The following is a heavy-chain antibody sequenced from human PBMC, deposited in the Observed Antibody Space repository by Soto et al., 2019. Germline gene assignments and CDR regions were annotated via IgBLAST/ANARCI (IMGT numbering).Heavy chain of an antibody. J-gene: IGHJ3*02. Sequence: GGSLRLSCAASGFTFGDYAMHWVRQTPGKGLEWVSSVTWSGANSAYAGSLKGRFTISRDNAKNSLYLQMNSLIAEDTAFYYCARGYCSVASCAFDIWGQGTMVTVSS. CDR2: VTWSGANS. CDR3: ARGYCSVASCAFDI. V-gene: IGHV3-9*01. CDR1: GFTFGDYA. D-gene: IGHD2-15*01.